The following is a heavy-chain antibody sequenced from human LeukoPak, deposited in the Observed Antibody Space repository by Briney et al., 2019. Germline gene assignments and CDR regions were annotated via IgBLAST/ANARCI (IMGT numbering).Heavy chain of an antibody. CDR3: ARQGRWLRFRAPSD. D-gene: IGHD5-24*01. Sequence: SETLSLTCAVYGGSFSGYYWSWIRQPPGKGLEWIGEINHSGSTNYNPSLKSRVTISVDTSKNQFSLKLSSVTAADTAVYYCARQGRWLRFRAPSDWGQGTLVTVSS. CDR1: GGSFSGYY. CDR2: INHSGST. V-gene: IGHV4-34*01. J-gene: IGHJ4*02.